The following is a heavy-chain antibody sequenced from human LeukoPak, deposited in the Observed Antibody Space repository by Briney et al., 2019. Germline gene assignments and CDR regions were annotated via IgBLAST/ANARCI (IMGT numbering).Heavy chain of an antibody. V-gene: IGHV3-23*01. CDR2: ISGSGGNT. J-gene: IGHJ4*02. CDR3: ARCTGGTCYLPLDY. D-gene: IGHD2-15*01. Sequence: GGSLRLSCATSGFTFNNYAMNWIHQAPGKGLEWVSVISGSGGNTYYTDSVKGRFSISRDDSKSTLYLQLNSLRAEDTALYYCARCTGGTCYLPLDYWGQGTLVTVSS. CDR1: GFTFNNYA.